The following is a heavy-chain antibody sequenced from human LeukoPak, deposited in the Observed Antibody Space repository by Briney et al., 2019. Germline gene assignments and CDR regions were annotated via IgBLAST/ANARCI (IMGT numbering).Heavy chain of an antibody. CDR1: GFTFSSYA. Sequence: GGSLRLSCAASGFTFSSYAMHWVRQAPGKGLEWVAGISGRGETTYYADSVQGRFNISRDNSKNTLFLQVNSLRTEDTAVYYCAKDVIRGEISYFDSWGQGTQVAVSS. CDR2: ISGRGETT. V-gene: IGHV3-23*01. J-gene: IGHJ4*02. CDR3: AKDVIRGEISYFDS. D-gene: IGHD3-10*01.